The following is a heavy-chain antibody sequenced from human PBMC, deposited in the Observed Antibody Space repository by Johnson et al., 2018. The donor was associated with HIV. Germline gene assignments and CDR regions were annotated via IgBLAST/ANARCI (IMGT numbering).Heavy chain of an antibody. CDR1: EFTFSTYG. Sequence: VQLVESGGGVVQHGRSLRLSCAASEFTFSTYGMHWVRQAPGKGLEWVAVISYDGSNKDYADSVKGRFTISRDNSKNTLYLQMNSLRAEDTAVYYCARGDCSGVSCYSEGATVAFDIWCQGTMVTVSS. V-gene: IGHV3-30*03. D-gene: IGHD2-15*01. J-gene: IGHJ3*02. CDR2: ISYDGSNK. CDR3: ARGDCSGVSCYSEGATVAFDI.